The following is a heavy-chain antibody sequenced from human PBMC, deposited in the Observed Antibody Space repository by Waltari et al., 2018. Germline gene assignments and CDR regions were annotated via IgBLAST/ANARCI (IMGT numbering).Heavy chain of an antibody. Sequence: QVQLVESGGGVVQPGRSLRLSCAASGFTFSSYGMHWVRQAPGKGLEWVAVIWYDGSNKYYADAVKGRFTISRDNSKNTLYLQMNSLRAEDTAVYYCARAAGDYWYFDLWGRGTLVTVSS. V-gene: IGHV3-33*01. CDR2: IWYDGSNK. CDR1: GFTFSSYG. CDR3: ARAAGDYWYFDL. D-gene: IGHD7-27*01. J-gene: IGHJ2*01.